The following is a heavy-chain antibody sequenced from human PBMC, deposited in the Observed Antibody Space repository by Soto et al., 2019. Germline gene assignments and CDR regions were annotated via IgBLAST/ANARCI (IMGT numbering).Heavy chain of an antibody. V-gene: IGHV1-69*13. CDR2: IIPIFGTA. Sequence: SSVKVSCKASGGRFSSSVISWVRQAPGQGLEWMGGIIPIFGTANYAQKFQGRVTITADESTSTAYMELSSLRSEDTAVYYCARELVVLVPAEDGYYVMDVWG. CDR1: GGRFSSSV. CDR3: ARELVVLVPAEDGYYVMDV. D-gene: IGHD2-2*01. J-gene: IGHJ6*02.